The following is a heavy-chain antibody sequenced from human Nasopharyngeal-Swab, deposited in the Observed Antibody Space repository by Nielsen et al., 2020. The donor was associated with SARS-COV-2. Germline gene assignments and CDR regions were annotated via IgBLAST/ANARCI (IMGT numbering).Heavy chain of an antibody. Sequence: GESLKISCAASGFTFSSYAMSWVRQAPGKGLEWVSAISGSGGSTYYADSVKGRFNITRDNSKNTLYLQMNSLRAEDTAVYYCAKEETDWNPFDYWGQGTLVTVSS. CDR1: GFTFSSYA. CDR2: ISGSGGST. D-gene: IGHD1-1*01. CDR3: AKEETDWNPFDY. J-gene: IGHJ4*02. V-gene: IGHV3-23*01.